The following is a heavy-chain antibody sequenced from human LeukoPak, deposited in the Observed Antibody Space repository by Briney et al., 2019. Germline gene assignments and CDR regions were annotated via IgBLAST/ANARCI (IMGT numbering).Heavy chain of an antibody. Sequence: SETLSLTCAVYGGSFCGYYWSWIRQPPGKGLEWIGEINHSGSTNYNPSLKSRVTISVDTSKNQFSLKLSSVTAADTAVYYCAQWELLRRGLSYWGQGTLVTVSS. V-gene: IGHV4-34*01. CDR3: AQWELLRRGLSY. J-gene: IGHJ4*02. D-gene: IGHD1-26*01. CDR1: GGSFCGYY. CDR2: INHSGST.